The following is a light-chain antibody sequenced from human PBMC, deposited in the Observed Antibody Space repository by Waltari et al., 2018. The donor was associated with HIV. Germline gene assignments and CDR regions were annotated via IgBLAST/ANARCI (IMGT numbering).Light chain of an antibody. J-gene: IGLJ3*02. CDR2: RNN. V-gene: IGLV1-47*01. CDR3: AAWDDSLSGWV. Sequence: QSVLTQPPSASGTPGQRVTISCSGSSSNIGSNYVYWYQQLPGTTPKPLIYRNNQRPPGRPVRFSGSKSGTSASLAISGLRSEDEADYYCAAWDDSLSGWVFGGGTKLTVL. CDR1: SSNIGSNY.